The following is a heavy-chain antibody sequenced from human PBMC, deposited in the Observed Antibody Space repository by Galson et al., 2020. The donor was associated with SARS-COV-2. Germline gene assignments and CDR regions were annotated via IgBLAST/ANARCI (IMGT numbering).Heavy chain of an antibody. D-gene: IGHD3-22*01. V-gene: IGHV1-69*05. CDR3: ARGHAHYDNSGYLTGWFDP. J-gene: IGHJ5*02. CDR2: IIPFLGTP. Sequence: KISCKASGGTFSNYAISWVRQAPGQGLEWMGGIIPFLGTPNYAQKFQDRVTITTDASTSTAYMELNSLRSDDTAVYYCARGHAHYDNSGYLTGWFDPWGQGTLVTVSS. CDR1: GGTFSNYA.